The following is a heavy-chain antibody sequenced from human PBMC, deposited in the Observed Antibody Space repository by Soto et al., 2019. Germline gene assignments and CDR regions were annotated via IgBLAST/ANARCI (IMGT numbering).Heavy chain of an antibody. Sequence: GESLKISCKGSGYSFTSYSIGWVRQMPGKGLEWMGIIYPGDSDTRYSPSFQGQVTISADKSISTAYLQWSSLKASDTAMYYCASTSGVIAAAGHDAFDIWGQGTMVTVSS. CDR1: GYSFTSYS. CDR2: IYPGDSDT. CDR3: ASTSGVIAAAGHDAFDI. V-gene: IGHV5-51*01. D-gene: IGHD6-13*01. J-gene: IGHJ3*02.